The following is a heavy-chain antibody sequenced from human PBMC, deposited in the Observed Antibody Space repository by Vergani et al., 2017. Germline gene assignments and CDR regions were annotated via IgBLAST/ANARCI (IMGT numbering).Heavy chain of an antibody. Sequence: QVQLQESGPGLVKPSGTLSLTCAVSGASISSSYWWNWVRQPPGKGLEWIGAIYHSGTTNYNPSLKRRVTISVDKSKSQFSLQLTSVTAAETAVYYCARGGQWLVDCWGQESLVTVSS. CDR3: ARGGQWLVDC. CDR2: IYHSGTT. V-gene: IGHV4-4*02. D-gene: IGHD6-19*01. CDR1: GASISSSYW. J-gene: IGHJ4*02.